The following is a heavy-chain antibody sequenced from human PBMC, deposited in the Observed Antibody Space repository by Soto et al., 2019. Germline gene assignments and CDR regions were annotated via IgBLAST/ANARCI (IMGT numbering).Heavy chain of an antibody. CDR2: INHSGST. J-gene: IGHJ1*01. D-gene: IGHD2-15*01. CDR1: GRSFSGYY. V-gene: IGHV4-34*01. Sequence: SETLSLTYSVFGRSFSGYYWSWIRQPPGKGLAWIGEINHSGSTNYNPSLKSRVTISVDTSKNQFSLKLSSVTAADTAVYYCARGSDIVVVVAATLYFKQWGQGTLVTVS. CDR3: ARGSDIVVVVAATLYFKQ.